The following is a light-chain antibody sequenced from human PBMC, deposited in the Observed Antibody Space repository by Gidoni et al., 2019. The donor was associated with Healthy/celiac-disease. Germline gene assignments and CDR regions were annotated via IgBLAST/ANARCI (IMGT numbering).Light chain of an antibody. CDR3: QQRSNWLLT. J-gene: IGKJ4*01. CDR2: DPS. CDR1: QSVSSY. V-gene: IGKV3-11*01. Sequence: EILLTRSPATLSSSPGERPTPPCRASQSVSSYLAWYQQKPGQAPRLLNYDPSNRATGIPARFSGSGSGTDFTLTISSLEPEDFAVYYCQQRSNWLLTFGGGTKVEIK.